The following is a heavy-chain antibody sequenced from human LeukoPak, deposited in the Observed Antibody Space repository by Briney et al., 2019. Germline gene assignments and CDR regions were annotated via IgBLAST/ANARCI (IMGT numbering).Heavy chain of an antibody. CDR3: ARDLSVYDYASGSYVGDY. D-gene: IGHD3-10*01. J-gene: IGHJ4*02. CDR1: GYTLTELS. CDR2: FDPEDGET. V-gene: IGHV1-24*01. Sequence: ASVKVSCKVSGYTLTELSMHWVRQAPGKGLEWMGGFDPEDGETIYAQKFQGRITMTTDTPTSTAYMELRSLRTDDTAIYYCARDLSVYDYASGSYVGDYWGQGTLVTVSS.